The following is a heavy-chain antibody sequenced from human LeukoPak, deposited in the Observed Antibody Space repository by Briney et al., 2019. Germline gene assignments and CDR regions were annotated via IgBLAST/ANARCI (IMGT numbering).Heavy chain of an antibody. V-gene: IGHV3-23*01. CDR3: ARELEYCSSTSCYYYYYYGMDV. D-gene: IGHD2-2*01. CDR1: GFTFSSYA. J-gene: IGHJ6*02. Sequence: GGSLRLSCAASGFTFSSYAMSWVRQAPGKGLEWVSAVSGSGGSTYYADSVKGRFTISRDNSKNTLYLQMNSLRAEDTAVYYCARELEYCSSTSCYYYYYYGMDVWGQGTTVTVSS. CDR2: VSGSGGST.